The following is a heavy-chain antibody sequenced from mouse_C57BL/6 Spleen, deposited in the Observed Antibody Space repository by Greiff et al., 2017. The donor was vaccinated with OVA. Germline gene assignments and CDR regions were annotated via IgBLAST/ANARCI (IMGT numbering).Heavy chain of an antibody. D-gene: IGHD3-2*02. CDR3: ARNERSSGAGFAY. V-gene: IGHV1-52*01. CDR1: GYTFTSYW. Sequence: QVQLQQPGAELVRPGSSVKLSCKASGYTFTSYWMHWVKQRPIQGLEWIGNIDPSDSETHYNQKFKDKATLTVDKSSSTAYMQLSSLTSADSAVYDGARNERSSGAGFAYWGQGTLVTVSA. J-gene: IGHJ3*01. CDR2: IDPSDSET.